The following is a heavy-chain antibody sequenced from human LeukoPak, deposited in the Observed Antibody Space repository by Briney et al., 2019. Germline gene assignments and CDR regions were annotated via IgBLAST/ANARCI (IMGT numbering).Heavy chain of an antibody. CDR2: ISSSTI. D-gene: IGHD4-17*01. V-gene: IGHV3-48*01. J-gene: IGHJ4*02. CDR1: GFTFSRYS. CDR3: ARGTYGDYSFDY. Sequence: GGSLRLSCAASGFTFSRYSMNWVRQAPGKGLEWVSYISSSTIYYADSVKGRFTISRDNAKNSLYLQMDSLRAEDTAVYYCARGTYGDYSFDYWGQGTLVTVSS.